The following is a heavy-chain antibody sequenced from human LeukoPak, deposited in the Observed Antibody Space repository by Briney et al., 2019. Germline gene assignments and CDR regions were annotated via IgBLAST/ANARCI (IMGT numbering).Heavy chain of an antibody. Sequence: GGSLRLSCAASGFTFSNYWMSWVRQAPGKGLEWVANIKEDGSDKYYVDSVKGRFTISRDNAKNSQYLQMNSLRAEDTAVYYCARGDYYDSSGYDRWGQGTLVTVSS. CDR3: ARGDYYDSSGYDR. CDR1: GFTFSNYW. D-gene: IGHD3-22*01. CDR2: IKEDGSDK. J-gene: IGHJ4*02. V-gene: IGHV3-7*04.